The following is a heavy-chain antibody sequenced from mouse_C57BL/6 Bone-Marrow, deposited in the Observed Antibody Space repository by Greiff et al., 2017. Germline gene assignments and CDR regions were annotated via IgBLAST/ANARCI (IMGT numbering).Heavy chain of an antibody. CDR1: GYTFTSYW. V-gene: IGHV1-72*01. J-gene: IGHJ3*01. Sequence: QVQLQQSGAELVKPGASVKLSCKASGYTFTSYWMNWVKQRPGRGLEWIGRIYPSGGGTNYNEKFKSKATLTVDKSSSTAYMQLSSLTSEDSAVYFYARGRRCPFAFDYRGKGTPVTVAA. CDR2: IYPSGGGT. CDR3: ARGRRCPFAFDY.